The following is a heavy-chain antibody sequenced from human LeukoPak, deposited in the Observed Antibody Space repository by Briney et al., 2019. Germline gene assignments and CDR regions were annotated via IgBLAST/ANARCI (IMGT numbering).Heavy chain of an antibody. V-gene: IGHV3-23*01. CDR1: GFTFGSYA. CDR3: AKDRGRITIFGVVKSTLDY. CDR2: ISGSGGST. J-gene: IGHJ4*02. D-gene: IGHD3-3*01. Sequence: GASLRLSCAASGFTFGSYAMSWVRQAPGKGLEGVAAISGSGGSTYYADSVKGRFTISRDNSKNTLYLQMNSLRAEDTAVYYCAKDRGRITIFGVVKSTLDYWGQGTLVTVSS.